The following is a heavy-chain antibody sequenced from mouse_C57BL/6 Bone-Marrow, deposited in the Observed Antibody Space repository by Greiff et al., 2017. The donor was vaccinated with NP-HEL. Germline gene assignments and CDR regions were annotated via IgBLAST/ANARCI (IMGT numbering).Heavy chain of an antibody. J-gene: IGHJ3*01. CDR3: ARGSTGRGSWFAY. Sequence: QVQLQQPGAELVKPGASVKLSCKASGYTFTSYWMHWVKQRPGQGLEWIGMIHPNSGSTNYNEKFKSKATLTVDKSSSTAYMQLSSLTSEDSAVYYCARGSTGRGSWFAYWGQGTLVTVSA. D-gene: IGHD1-1*01. V-gene: IGHV1-64*01. CDR1: GYTFTSYW. CDR2: IHPNSGST.